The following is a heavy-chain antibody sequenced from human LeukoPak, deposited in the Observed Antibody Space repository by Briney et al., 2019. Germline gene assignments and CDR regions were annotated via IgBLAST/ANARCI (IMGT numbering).Heavy chain of an antibody. J-gene: IGHJ4*02. CDR1: GFTVSSNY. Sequence: GGSLRLTCAASGFTVSSNYMSWVRQAPGKGLEWVAVIPYEGSNKYYADSVKGRFTISRDNSKNTLYVQMNSLRAEDTAVYYCAREVLVGATTRGYYFDYWGQGTLVTVSS. CDR2: IPYEGSNK. CDR3: AREVLVGATTRGYYFDY. D-gene: IGHD1-26*01. V-gene: IGHV3-30-3*01.